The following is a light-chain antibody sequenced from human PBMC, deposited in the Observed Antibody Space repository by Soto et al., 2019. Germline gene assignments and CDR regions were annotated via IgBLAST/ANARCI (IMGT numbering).Light chain of an antibody. Sequence: QSVLTQPASVSASPGQSITISCTGTSSDVGGSNFVSWYQQHPGKPPKLIIYDVATRPSGVSNRFSGSKSGSTASLIISRLQTEDEADYYCVSFTSSTTYVFGSGPKVTVL. J-gene: IGLJ1*01. CDR3: VSFTSSTTYV. V-gene: IGLV2-14*03. CDR1: SSDVGGSNF. CDR2: DVA.